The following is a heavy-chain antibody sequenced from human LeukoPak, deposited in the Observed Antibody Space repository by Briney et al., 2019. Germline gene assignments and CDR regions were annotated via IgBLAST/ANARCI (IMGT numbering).Heavy chain of an antibody. Sequence: ASVKVSCKASGYTFTCYGISWVRQAPGQGLEWMGWISAYNGNTNYAQKLQGRVTMTTDTSTSTAYMELRSLRSDDTAVYYCATDCSSTSCYSRAVLGYWGQGTLVTVSS. V-gene: IGHV1-18*01. D-gene: IGHD2-2*01. CDR2: ISAYNGNT. CDR3: ATDCSSTSCYSRAVLGY. J-gene: IGHJ4*02. CDR1: GYTFTCYG.